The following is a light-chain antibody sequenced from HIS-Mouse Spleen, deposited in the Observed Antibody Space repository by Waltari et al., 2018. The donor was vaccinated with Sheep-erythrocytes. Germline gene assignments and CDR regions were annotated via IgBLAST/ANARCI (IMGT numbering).Light chain of an antibody. Sequence: QSALTQPPSASGSPGQSVTISCTGTSSDVGGYNYVSWYQQPPGKAPKPMIYEVSKRPSVVPDRSSGSKSGNTASLTVSGLQAEDEADYYCSSYAGSNNWVFGGGTKLTVL. CDR1: SSDVGGYNY. CDR3: SSYAGSNNWV. V-gene: IGLV2-8*01. CDR2: EVS. J-gene: IGLJ3*02.